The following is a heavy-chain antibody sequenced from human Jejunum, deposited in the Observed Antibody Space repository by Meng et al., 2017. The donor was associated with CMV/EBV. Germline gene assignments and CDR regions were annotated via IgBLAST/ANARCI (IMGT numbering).Heavy chain of an antibody. CDR2: IHPSGGST. V-gene: IGHV1-46*01. J-gene: IGHJ4*02. Sequence: SGYTFTNYYMPWVRQAPGQGLEWMGIIHPSGGSTSYAQKFQSRVTMTRDTSTTTVYMELSSLRSEDTAVYYCASDFSGSAPSGFDYWGQGTLVTVSS. D-gene: IGHD3-10*01. CDR3: ASDFSGSAPSGFDY. CDR1: GYTFTNYY.